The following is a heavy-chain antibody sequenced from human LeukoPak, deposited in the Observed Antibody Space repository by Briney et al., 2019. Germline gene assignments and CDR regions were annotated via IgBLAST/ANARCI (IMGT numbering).Heavy chain of an antibody. CDR2: ISYDGSNK. CDR3: ARGKWIQLWLLPFDY. V-gene: IGHV3-30*04. J-gene: IGHJ4*02. CDR1: GFTFSSYA. D-gene: IGHD5-18*01. Sequence: GGSLRLSCAASGFTFSSYAMRWVRQAPGKGLEWVAVISYDGSNKYYADSVKGRFTISRDNSKNTLYLQMNSLRAEDTAVYYCARGKWIQLWLLPFDYWGQGTLVTVSS.